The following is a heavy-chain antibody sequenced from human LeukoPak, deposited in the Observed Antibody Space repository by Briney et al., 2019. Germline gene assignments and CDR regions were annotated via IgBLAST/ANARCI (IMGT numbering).Heavy chain of an antibody. CDR2: IYSGGST. D-gene: IGHD5-24*01. J-gene: IGHJ4*02. CDR3: ARGRDGYNSPIDY. Sequence: GGSLRLSCAAPGFTVSSNYMSWVRQAPGKGLEWVSVIYSGGSTYHADSVKGRFTISRDNSKNTLYLQMNSLRAEDTAVYYCARGRDGYNSPIDYWGQGTLVTVSS. V-gene: IGHV3-53*01. CDR1: GFTVSSNY.